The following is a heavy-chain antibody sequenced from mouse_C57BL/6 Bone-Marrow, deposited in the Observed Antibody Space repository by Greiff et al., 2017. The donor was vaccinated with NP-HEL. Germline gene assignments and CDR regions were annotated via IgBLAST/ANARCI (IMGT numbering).Heavy chain of an antibody. D-gene: IGHD1-1*01. Sequence: QVQLQQSGAELVKPGASVKMSCKASGYTFTSYWITWVKQRPGQGLEWIGDIYPGSGSTNYNEKFKSKATLTVDTSSSTAYMQLSSLTSEDSAVYYCASYYGSSYRSWFAYWGQGTLVTVSA. J-gene: IGHJ3*01. V-gene: IGHV1-55*01. CDR3: ASYYGSSYRSWFAY. CDR1: GYTFTSYW. CDR2: IYPGSGST.